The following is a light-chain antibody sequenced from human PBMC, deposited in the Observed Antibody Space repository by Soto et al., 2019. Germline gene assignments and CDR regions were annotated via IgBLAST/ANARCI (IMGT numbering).Light chain of an antibody. CDR1: QSVASSY. CDR2: GAS. V-gene: IGKV3-20*01. Sequence: EIVLTQSPGTLSLSPGERATLSCRASQSVASSYLAWYQQKPGQAPRLLISGASARATGVPDRFSGSGSGTDFTLTISRLEPEDFAVYYCQQYGSSRAFGQGTKVDIK. J-gene: IGKJ1*01. CDR3: QQYGSSRA.